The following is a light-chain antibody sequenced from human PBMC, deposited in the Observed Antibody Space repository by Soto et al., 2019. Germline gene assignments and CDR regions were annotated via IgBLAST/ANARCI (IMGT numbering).Light chain of an antibody. J-gene: IGKJ4*01. CDR2: GAS. Sequence: ENALTQSPVTLSLSPGERATLSCRASQSVSSDLAWYQQRPGQAPRLLIYGASTRASGVPDRFSGSGSGPEFTLTINSLQSEDFAIYYCQPYNNWPLTFGGGTKVDIK. V-gene: IGKV3-15*01. CDR1: QSVSSD. CDR3: QPYNNWPLT.